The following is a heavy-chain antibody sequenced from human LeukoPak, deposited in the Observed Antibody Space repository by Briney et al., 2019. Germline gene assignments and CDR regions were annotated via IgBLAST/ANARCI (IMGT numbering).Heavy chain of an antibody. D-gene: IGHD3-3*01. CDR2: IKQDGSEK. CDR3: ARDSNYDFWSGYPRALDAFDI. V-gene: IGHV3-7*01. CDR1: GFTFSSYW. J-gene: IGHJ3*02. Sequence: GGSLRLSCAASGFTFSSYWMSWVRQAPGKGLEWVANIKQDGSEKYYVDSVKGRFTISRDNAKNSLYLQMNSLRAEDTAVYYCARDSNYDFWSGYPRALDAFDIWGQGTMVTVSS.